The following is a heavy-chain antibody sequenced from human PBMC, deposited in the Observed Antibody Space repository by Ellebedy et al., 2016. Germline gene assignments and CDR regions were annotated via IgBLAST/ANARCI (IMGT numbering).Heavy chain of an antibody. V-gene: IGHV1-46*01. CDR1: GYTFTSYY. CDR3: ARTHTAMLEYNYGMDV. Sequence: ASVKVSCKASGYTFTSYYMHWVRQAPGQGLEWMGIINPSGGSTSYAQKFQDRVTIIADKSTSTAFMELSSLRSEDTAVYYCARTHTAMLEYNYGMDVWGQGTTVTVSS. D-gene: IGHD5-18*01. J-gene: IGHJ6*02. CDR2: INPSGGST.